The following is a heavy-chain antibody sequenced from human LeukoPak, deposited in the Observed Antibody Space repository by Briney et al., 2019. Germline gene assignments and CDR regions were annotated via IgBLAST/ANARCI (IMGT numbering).Heavy chain of an antibody. Sequence: ASVKVSCKASGYTFTGYYIHWVRQAPGQGLEWMGWINPNTGATNYAQKFQGRVTMTRDTSISTAYMELSRLRSDDTAVYYCARDQTGDGFDCWGQGTLATVSS. CDR1: GYTFTGYY. CDR2: INPNTGAT. V-gene: IGHV1-2*02. J-gene: IGHJ4*02. D-gene: IGHD7-27*01. CDR3: ARDQTGDGFDC.